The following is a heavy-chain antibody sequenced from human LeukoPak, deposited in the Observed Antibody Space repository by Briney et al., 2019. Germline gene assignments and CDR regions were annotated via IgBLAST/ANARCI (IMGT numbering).Heavy chain of an antibody. CDR3: AKVFRSSGYYFWYFDL. CDR2: ISGSGGST. D-gene: IGHD3-22*01. Sequence: GGSLRLSCAASGFTFSSDAMSWVPQAPGKGLEWVSSISGSGGSTYYAASVKGRSTISRDNSKNTLYLQMSSLSGEDTAVYYCAKVFRSSGYYFWYFDLWGRGTLVTVSS. J-gene: IGHJ2*01. V-gene: IGHV3-23*01. CDR1: GFTFSSDA.